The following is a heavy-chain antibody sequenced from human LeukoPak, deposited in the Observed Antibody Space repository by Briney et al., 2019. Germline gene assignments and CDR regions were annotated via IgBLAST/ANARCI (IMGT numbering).Heavy chain of an antibody. D-gene: IGHD3-16*01. CDR3: ARANDDFDY. J-gene: IGHJ4*02. CDR2: IYYSGST. V-gene: IGHV4-59*08. CDR1: GGSISSYY. Sequence: SETLSLTCTVSGGSISSYYWSWIRQPPGKGLERIGYIYYSGSTNYNPSLKSRVTISVDTSKNQFSLKLSSVTAADTAVYYCARANDDFDYWGQGTLVTVSS.